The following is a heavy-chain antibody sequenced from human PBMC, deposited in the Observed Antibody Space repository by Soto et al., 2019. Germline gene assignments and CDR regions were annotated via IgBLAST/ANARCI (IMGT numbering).Heavy chain of an antibody. Sequence: PGESLKISCKGSGYSFAGYWLTWVRQKPGKGLEWMGRIDPSDSQTYYSPSFRGHVTISVTKSITTVFLQWSSLRASDTAMYYCARQIYDSDTGPNFQYYFDSWGQGTPVTAPQ. CDR3: ARQIYDSDTGPNFQYYFDS. D-gene: IGHD3-22*01. V-gene: IGHV5-10-1*01. CDR1: GYSFAGYW. CDR2: IDPSDSQT. J-gene: IGHJ4*02.